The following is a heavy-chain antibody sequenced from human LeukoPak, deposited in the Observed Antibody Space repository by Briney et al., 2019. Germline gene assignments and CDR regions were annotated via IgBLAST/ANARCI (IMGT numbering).Heavy chain of an antibody. CDR1: GFTFSSYG. CDR3: ARGLDNWNVYIFDY. J-gene: IGHJ4*02. Sequence: PGGSLRLSCAASGFTFSSYGMSWVRQAPGKGLEWVSAISGSGGSTYYADSVKGRFTISRDNSKNTLYLQMNSLRAGDTAVYYCARGLDNWNVYIFDYWGQGTLVTVSS. CDR2: ISGSGGST. D-gene: IGHD1-20*01. V-gene: IGHV3-23*01.